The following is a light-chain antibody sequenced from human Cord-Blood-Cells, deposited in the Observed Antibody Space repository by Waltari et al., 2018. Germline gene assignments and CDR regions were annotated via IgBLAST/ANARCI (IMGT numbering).Light chain of an antibody. V-gene: IGLV3-25*03. CDR1: ALPKQY. CDR2: KDS. CDR3: QSADSSGTYV. J-gene: IGLJ1*01. Sequence: SYELTQPPSVSVSPGQTARITCSGDALPKQYAYWYQQKPGQAPVLVLYKDSERPSGIPERFSGSSSGKTVTLTISGVQAEDEADYYCQSADSSGTYVFGTGTKVTVL.